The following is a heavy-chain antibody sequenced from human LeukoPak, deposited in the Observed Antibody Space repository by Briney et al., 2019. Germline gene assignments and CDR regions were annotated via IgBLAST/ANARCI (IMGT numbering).Heavy chain of an antibody. CDR2: ISDSSSTI. J-gene: IGHJ5*01. V-gene: IGHV3-48*03. CDR1: GFTFRSYE. Sequence: GGSLRLSCAASGFTFRSYEMNWVRQAPGKGLEGVSQISDSSSTINYAESVKGPFTISRDNAKNSLYLEMHSLRAEDTAVYYCARDLPWFDSWGQGTLVTVSS. CDR3: ARDLPWFDS.